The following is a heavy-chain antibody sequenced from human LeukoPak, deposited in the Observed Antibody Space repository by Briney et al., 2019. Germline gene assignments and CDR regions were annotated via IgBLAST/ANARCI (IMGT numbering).Heavy chain of an antibody. J-gene: IGHJ6*03. D-gene: IGHD2-2*02. Sequence: GASVKVSCKASGYTFIGFDINWVRQATGQGLEWMGWINPNSGGTNYAQNFQGRVTMTRDTSISTAYMELSRLRSDDTAVYYCAYYCSSATCYKKNYMDVWGKGTTVTVSS. CDR3: AYYCSSATCYKKNYMDV. CDR2: INPNSGGT. V-gene: IGHV1-2*02. CDR1: GYTFIGFD.